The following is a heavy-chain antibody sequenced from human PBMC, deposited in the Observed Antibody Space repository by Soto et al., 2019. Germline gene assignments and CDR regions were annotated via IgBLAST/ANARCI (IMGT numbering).Heavy chain of an antibody. CDR2: ISGSGAST. V-gene: IGHV3-23*01. CDR3: AKEGYGDYAPFFFDS. J-gene: IGHJ4*02. D-gene: IGHD4-17*01. CDR1: GFTFGNYA. Sequence: PGGSLRLSCAASGFTFGNYALTWVRQAPGKGLEWVSPISGSGASTYYADSVKGRFTISRDNSKNTLFLQMNRLRAGDTAVYSCAKEGYGDYAPFFFDSWGQGTLVTVSS.